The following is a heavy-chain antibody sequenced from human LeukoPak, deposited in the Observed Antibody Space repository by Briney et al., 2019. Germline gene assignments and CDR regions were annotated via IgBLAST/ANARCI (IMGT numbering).Heavy chain of an antibody. CDR2: IKSKTDGGTT. CDR3: TVVVVPAAMGSYYYCMDV. CDR1: GLTFRNAW. J-gene: IGHJ6*03. D-gene: IGHD2-2*01. V-gene: IGHV3-15*01. Sequence: PGGSLRLSSAASGLTFRNAWGSGVRPTPGKGREWVGRIKSKTDGGTTDYAAPVKGRFTISRDDSKNTPYLQMNSLKTEDTAVYYCTVVVVPAAMGSYYYCMDVWGKGTTVTVSS.